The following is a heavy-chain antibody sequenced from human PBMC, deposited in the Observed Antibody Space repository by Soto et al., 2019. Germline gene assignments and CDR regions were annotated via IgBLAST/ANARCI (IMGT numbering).Heavy chain of an antibody. D-gene: IGHD3-22*01. CDR2: IYHSGST. V-gene: IGHV4-31*03. Sequence: SETLSLTCNVSGGSINNNYFYWSWIRQFPGKGLEWIGYIYHSGSTYYNLSLKSRVTISIDTSRNQFSLELRSVTAADTAVYYCATSSIGDNSGYFPFWGQGTLVTVSS. J-gene: IGHJ4*02. CDR3: ATSSIGDNSGYFPF. CDR1: GGSINNNYFY.